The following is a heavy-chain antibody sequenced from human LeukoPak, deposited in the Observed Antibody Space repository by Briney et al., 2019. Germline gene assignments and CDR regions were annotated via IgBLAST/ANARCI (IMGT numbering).Heavy chain of an antibody. V-gene: IGHV3-9*01. CDR1: GFTFDDYA. D-gene: IGHD2-15*01. CDR3: AKDRSGVRFKAFDY. CDR2: ISWNSGSI. J-gene: IGHJ4*02. Sequence: GGSLRLSCAASGFTFDDYAMHWVRQAPGKGLEWVSGISWNSGSIGYADSVKGRFTISRDNAKNSLYLHMNSLRAEDTALYYCAKDRSGVRFKAFDYWGQGTLVTVSS.